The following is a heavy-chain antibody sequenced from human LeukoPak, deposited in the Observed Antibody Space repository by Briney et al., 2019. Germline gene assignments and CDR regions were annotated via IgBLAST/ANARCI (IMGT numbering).Heavy chain of an antibody. CDR2: ISYDGSNK. CDR3: AKDKPIDY. V-gene: IGHV3-30-3*01. CDR1: EFTFSSYA. Sequence: PGGSLRLSCAASEFTFSSYAMHWVRQAPGKGLEWVAVISYDGSNKYYADSVKGRFTISRDNSKNTVFLQMNTLRTEDTAVYFCAKDKPIDYWGQGTLVTVSS. D-gene: IGHD1-14*01. J-gene: IGHJ4*02.